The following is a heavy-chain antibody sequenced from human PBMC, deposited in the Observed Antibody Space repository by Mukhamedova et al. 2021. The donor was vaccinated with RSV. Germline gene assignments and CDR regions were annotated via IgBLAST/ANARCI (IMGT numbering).Heavy chain of an antibody. Sequence: GGIIPIVGITNYAQKFQGRVTITADKSTSTAYMELSSLRSEDTAMYYCAREPYGPLNRGYSYEEYVWGQGTLVTVSS. CDR2: IIPIVGIT. V-gene: IGHV1-69*10. CDR3: AREPYGPLNRGYSYEEYV. J-gene: IGHJ4*02. D-gene: IGHD5-18*01.